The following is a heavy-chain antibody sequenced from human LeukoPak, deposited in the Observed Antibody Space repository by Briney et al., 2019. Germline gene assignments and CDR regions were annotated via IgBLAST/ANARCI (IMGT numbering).Heavy chain of an antibody. CDR3: ARHGFGGSFSN. D-gene: IGHD1-26*01. V-gene: IGHV3-74*01. CDR2: XNGDGKST. J-gene: IGHJ4*02. CDR1: XXXXXXXX. Sequence: GGSLRLSCAASXXXXXXXXXXXVXXXXXKXXVXVERXNGDGKSTSYADSVKGRFTLSRDNAKNTLYLQMDSLSADDTSLYYCARHGFGGSFSNWGQGTLVTVSS.